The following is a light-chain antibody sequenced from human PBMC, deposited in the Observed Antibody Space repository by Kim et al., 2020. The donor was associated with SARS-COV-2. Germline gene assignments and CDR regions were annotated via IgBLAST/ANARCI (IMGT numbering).Light chain of an antibody. J-gene: IGKJ1*01. V-gene: IGKV3-20*01. CDR3: QHYGSSPLT. CDR1: QTVSSSY. Sequence: EIVLTQSPGTLSLSPGERATLSCRASQTVSSSYLTWYQQKPGQAPRLLLYGASSRATGIPDRFSGSGSGTDFTLTISRLEPEDFAVYYCQHYGSSPLTFGQGTKVDIK. CDR2: GAS.